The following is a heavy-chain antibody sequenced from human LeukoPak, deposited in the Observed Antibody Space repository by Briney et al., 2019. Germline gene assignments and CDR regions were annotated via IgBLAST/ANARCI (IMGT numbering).Heavy chain of an antibody. J-gene: IGHJ4*02. CDR2: ISRNSGTI. CDR1: GFTFSSFS. V-gene: IGHV3-48*01. Sequence: SGGSLRLSCAASGFTFSSFSMNWVRQAPGKGLEWVSYISRNSGTIYYADSVKGRFTISRDNAKNSLYLQMNSLRAEDTAVYYCALDPYYGSGSPEYWGQGTLVTVSS. D-gene: IGHD3-10*01. CDR3: ALDPYYGSGSPEY.